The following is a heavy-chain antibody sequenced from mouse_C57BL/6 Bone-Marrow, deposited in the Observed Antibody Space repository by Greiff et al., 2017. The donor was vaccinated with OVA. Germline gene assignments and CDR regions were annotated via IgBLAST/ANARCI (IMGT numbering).Heavy chain of an antibody. CDR2: ISTLAYSI. V-gene: IGHV5-15*01. J-gene: IGHJ1*03. CDR3: ARHYDYWYFDV. CDR1: GFTFSDYG. D-gene: IGHD2-3*01. Sequence: EVKLMESGGGLVQPGGSLKLSCAASGFTFSDYGMAWVRQAPRQGPEWVAFISTLAYSIYYADTVTGRFTISRENSKNTLYLERSSLRSEDTAMYYCARHYDYWYFDVWGTGTTVTVSS.